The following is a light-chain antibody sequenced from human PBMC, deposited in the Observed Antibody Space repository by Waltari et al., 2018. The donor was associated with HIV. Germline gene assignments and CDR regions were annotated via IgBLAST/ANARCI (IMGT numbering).Light chain of an antibody. CDR2: EVT. V-gene: IGLV2-14*01. Sequence: QSALTQPASPGQSITISCSGTSTDVGGYNYVSWYQHHPGKAPKLMIYEVTNRPSGVSNRFSASKSGNTASLTISGLQAEDEADYYCSSYTTSSTRVFGGGTKLTVL. CDR3: SSYTTSSTRV. CDR1: STDVGGYNY. J-gene: IGLJ3*02.